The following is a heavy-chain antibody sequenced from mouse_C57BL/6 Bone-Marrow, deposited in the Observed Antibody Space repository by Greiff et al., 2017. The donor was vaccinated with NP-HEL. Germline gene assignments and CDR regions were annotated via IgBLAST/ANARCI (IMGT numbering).Heavy chain of an antibody. J-gene: IGHJ1*03. Sequence: EAKLMESGGGLVQPGGSLKLSCAASGFTFSDYYMYWVRQTPEKRLEWVAYISNGGGSTYYPDPVKGRFTISRDTAKNTLYLQMSRLKSEDTAMYYCARRGYGSSYWYFGVWGTGTTGTVSS. V-gene: IGHV5-12*01. CDR3: ARRGYGSSYWYFGV. CDR2: ISNGGGST. D-gene: IGHD1-1*01. CDR1: GFTFSDYY.